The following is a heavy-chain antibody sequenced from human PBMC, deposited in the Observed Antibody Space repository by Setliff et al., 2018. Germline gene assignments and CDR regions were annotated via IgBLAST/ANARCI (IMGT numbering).Heavy chain of an antibody. CDR2: IKTFSFKA. J-gene: IGHJ6*02. CDR1: GSTFVNYG. D-gene: IGHD1-26*01. CDR3: ARFRVSSGGYNYYAMDV. Sequence: ASVKVSCKASGSTFVNYGINWVRQAPGQWLEWVGWIKTFSFKANYAQKLQDRVTITTDTSTTTVYMELRGLKSDDTATYYCARFRVSSGGYNYYAMDVWGQGTTVTVSS. V-gene: IGHV1-18*01.